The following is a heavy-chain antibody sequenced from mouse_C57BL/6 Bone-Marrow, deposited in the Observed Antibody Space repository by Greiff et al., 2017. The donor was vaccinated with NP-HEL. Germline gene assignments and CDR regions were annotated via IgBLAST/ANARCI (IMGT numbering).Heavy chain of an antibody. D-gene: IGHD1-1*01. CDR1: GFSLSTSNMG. J-gene: IGHJ1*03. CDR2: IWWNDDK. CDR3: AQIRGSPYYYEFFYWYFDV. V-gene: IGHV8-5*01. Sequence: QVTLKVSGPGILQPSQTLSLTCSFSGFSLSTSNMGIGWIRQPSGKGLEWLAHIWWNDDKYYNPSLKSRLTSSKATSNNQVFLKITRVDTADTATYYCAQIRGSPYYYEFFYWYFDVWGTGTTVTVSS.